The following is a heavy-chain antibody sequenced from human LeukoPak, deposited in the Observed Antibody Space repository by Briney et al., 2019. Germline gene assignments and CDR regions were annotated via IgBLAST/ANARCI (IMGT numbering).Heavy chain of an antibody. J-gene: IGHJ6*03. D-gene: IGHD2-2*01. CDR1: GFTFSSYA. CDR3: ARWSTRDYYMDV. Sequence: GGSLRLSCAASGFTFSSYAMSWVCQAPGKGLEWVAVISYDGSNKYYADSVKGRFTISRDNSKNTLYLQMNSLRAEDTAVYYCARWSTRDYYMDVWGKGTTVTVSS. V-gene: IGHV3-30*01. CDR2: ISYDGSNK.